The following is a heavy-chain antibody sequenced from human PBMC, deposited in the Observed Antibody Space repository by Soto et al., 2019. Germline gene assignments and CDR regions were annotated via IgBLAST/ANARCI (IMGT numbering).Heavy chain of an antibody. D-gene: IGHD3-10*01. V-gene: IGHV3-48*01. J-gene: IGHJ6*02. Sequence: GSLRLSCAVSGFSFDEYGMNWVRQAPGKGLEWVSYITSSSSTIYYADSVKGRFTISRDNAKNSLYLQMNSLRAEDTAVYYCARNGFALLQWFGELLNRTYGMDVWGQGTTVTVSS. CDR1: GFSFDEYG. CDR3: ARNGFALLQWFGELLNRTYGMDV. CDR2: ITSSSSTI.